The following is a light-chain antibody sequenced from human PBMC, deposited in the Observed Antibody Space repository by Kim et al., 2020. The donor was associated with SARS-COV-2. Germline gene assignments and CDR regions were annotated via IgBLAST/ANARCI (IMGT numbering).Light chain of an antibody. CDR3: SSYTNSDTLV. Sequence: GQTITISCTGTSSDIGGYNYVSWYQQHPGKAPKLLIYDVTKRPSGVSYRFSGSKSGNTASLTISGLQAEDEVDYYCSSYTNSDTLVFGEGTQLTVL. CDR2: DVT. V-gene: IGLV2-14*04. J-gene: IGLJ2*01. CDR1: SSDIGGYNY.